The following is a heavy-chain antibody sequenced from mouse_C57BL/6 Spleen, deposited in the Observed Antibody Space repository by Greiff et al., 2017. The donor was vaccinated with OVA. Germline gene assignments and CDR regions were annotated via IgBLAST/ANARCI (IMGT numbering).Heavy chain of an antibody. CDR2: IDPETGGT. J-gene: IGHJ4*01. CDR1: GYTFTDYE. Sequence: VQLVESGAELVRPGASVTLSCKASGYTFTDYEMHWVKQTPVHGLEWIGAIDPETGGTAYNQKFKGKAILTADKSSSTAYMELRSLTSEDSAVYYCTRKLLAMDYWGQGTSVTVSS. V-gene: IGHV1-15*01. CDR3: TRKLLAMDY.